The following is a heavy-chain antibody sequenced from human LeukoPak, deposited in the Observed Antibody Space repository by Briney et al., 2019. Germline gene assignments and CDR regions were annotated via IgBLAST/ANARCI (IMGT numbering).Heavy chain of an antibody. CDR3: ARSYSSSSRGAFDI. CDR1: GYTFTTYG. V-gene: IGHV1-2*02. J-gene: IGHJ3*02. CDR2: INPNSGGT. Sequence: ASVKVSCKASGYTFTTYGITWVRQAPGQGLEWMGWINPNSGGTNYAQKFQGRVTMTRDTSISTAYMELSRLRSDYTAVYYCARSYSSSSRGAFDIWGQGTMVTVSS. D-gene: IGHD6-6*01.